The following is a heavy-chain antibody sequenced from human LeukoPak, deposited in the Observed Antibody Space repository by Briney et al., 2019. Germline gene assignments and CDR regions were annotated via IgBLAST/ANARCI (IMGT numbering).Heavy chain of an antibody. J-gene: IGHJ6*03. CDR1: GFTFSSYD. V-gene: IGHV3-13*01. CDR2: IGTAGDT. Sequence: GGSLRLSCAASGFTFSSYDMHWVRQATGKGLEWVSAIGTAGDTYYPGSVKGRFTISRENAKNSLYLQMNSLRSEDTAVYYCASSRVGCSSTSCYDFSYYYYYYMDVWGKGTTVTVSS. CDR3: ASSRVGCSSTSCYDFSYYYYYYMDV. D-gene: IGHD2-2*01.